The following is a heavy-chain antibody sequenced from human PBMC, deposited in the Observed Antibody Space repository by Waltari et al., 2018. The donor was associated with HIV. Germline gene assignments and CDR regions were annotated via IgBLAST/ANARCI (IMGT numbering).Heavy chain of an antibody. D-gene: IGHD5-18*01. CDR1: GGSISRSSYY. V-gene: IGHV4-39*01. Sequence: QLQLQESGPGLVKPSETLSLTCTVSGGSISRSSYYWGWIRQPPGKGLEWIGSIYYNGSTYYNPSLKSRVTISVDTSKNQFSLKVSSVTAADTAVYYCARLGYSYGYRCDYWGQGTLVTVSS. J-gene: IGHJ4*02. CDR2: IYYNGST. CDR3: ARLGYSYGYRCDY.